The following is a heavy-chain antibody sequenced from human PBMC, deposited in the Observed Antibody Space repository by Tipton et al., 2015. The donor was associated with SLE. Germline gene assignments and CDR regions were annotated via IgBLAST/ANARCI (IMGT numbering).Heavy chain of an antibody. V-gene: IGHV4-59*01. CDR1: GGSINGYY. D-gene: IGHD3-16*01. CDR3: ARDLGAGWGGHWYFDL. Sequence: TLSLTCTVSGGSINGYYWNWLRQPPGRELEWIGYIYHSGSTNYNPSLKSRVTMSVDTSKNQFSLKLSSVTTADTAVYYCARDLGAGWGGHWYFDLWGRGTLLTVSS. CDR2: IYHSGST. J-gene: IGHJ2*01.